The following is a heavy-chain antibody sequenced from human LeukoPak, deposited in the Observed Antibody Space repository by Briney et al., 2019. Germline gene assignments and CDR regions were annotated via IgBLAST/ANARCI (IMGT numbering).Heavy chain of an antibody. CDR2: ISSSSSYI. CDR1: GFTFSSYS. J-gene: IGHJ4*02. V-gene: IGHV3-21*01. D-gene: IGHD1-20*01. CDR3: ARDRDNWNLDY. Sequence: PGGSLRLSCAASGFTFSSYSMNWVRQAPGEGLEWVSSISSSSSYIYYADSVKGRFTISRDNAKNSLYLQMNSQRAEDTAVYYCARDRDNWNLDYWGQGTLVTVSS.